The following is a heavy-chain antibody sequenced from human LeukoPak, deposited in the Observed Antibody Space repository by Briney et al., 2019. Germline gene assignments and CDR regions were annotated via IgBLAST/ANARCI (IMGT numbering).Heavy chain of an antibody. D-gene: IGHD6-19*01. CDR3: ASSGWYSLYYFDY. CDR2: ISGSGGST. J-gene: IGHJ4*02. Sequence: GGSLRLSCAASGFTFSSYAMSWVRQAPGKGLEWVSAISGSGGSTYYADSVKGRFTISRDNSKNTLYLQMNSLRAEDTAVYYCASSGWYSLYYFDYWGQGTLVTVSS. CDR1: GFTFSSYA. V-gene: IGHV3-23*01.